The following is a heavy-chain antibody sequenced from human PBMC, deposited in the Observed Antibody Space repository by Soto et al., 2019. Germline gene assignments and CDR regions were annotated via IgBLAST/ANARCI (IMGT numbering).Heavy chain of an antibody. V-gene: IGHV3-11*04. CDR3: ARFYAAIYYYGMDV. D-gene: IGHD2-2*01. Sequence: SGFTFSDYYMSWIRQAPGKGLEWVSYISSSGSTIYYADSVKGRFTISRDNAKNSLYLQMNSLRAEDTAVYYCARFYAAIYYYGMDVWGQGTTVTVSS. J-gene: IGHJ6*02. CDR1: GFTFSDYY. CDR2: ISSSGSTI.